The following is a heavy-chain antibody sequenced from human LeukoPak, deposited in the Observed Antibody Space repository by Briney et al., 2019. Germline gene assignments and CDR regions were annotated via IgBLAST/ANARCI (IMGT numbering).Heavy chain of an antibody. J-gene: IGHJ4*02. D-gene: IGHD4-11*01. CDR3: ARERGNYVETIFDY. CDR2: MNPNSGNT. Sequence: GASVKVSCKASGYTFTSYDINWVRQATGQGLEWMGWMNPNSGNTGYAQKFQGRVTMTRNTSISTVYMELSSLRSEDTAVYYCARERGNYVETIFDYWGQGTLVTVSS. CDR1: GYTFTSYD. V-gene: IGHV1-8*01.